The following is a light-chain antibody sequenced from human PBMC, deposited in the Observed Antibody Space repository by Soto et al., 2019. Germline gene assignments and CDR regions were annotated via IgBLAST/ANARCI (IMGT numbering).Light chain of an antibody. CDR3: QRSLSKFN. CDR1: ENISDY. CDR2: AAS. V-gene: IGKV1-39*01. J-gene: IGKJ5*01. Sequence: DVGMTQSPSSRSASVGDRVTVSCRASENISDYLNWYQQKPRKPPQLLIYAASILYSGVPSRFSGHGSGTDFSLTITNLQPEDFATYFCQRSLSKFNFGQGTRLE.